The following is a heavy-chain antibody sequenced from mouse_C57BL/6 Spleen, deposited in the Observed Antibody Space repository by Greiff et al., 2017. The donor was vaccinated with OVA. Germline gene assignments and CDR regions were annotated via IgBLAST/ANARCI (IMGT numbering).Heavy chain of an antibody. D-gene: IGHD2-3*01. CDR3: ARGEIDGYYDYAMDY. CDR2: IDPNSGGT. J-gene: IGHJ4*01. CDR1: GYTFTSYW. V-gene: IGHV1-72*01. Sequence: VQLQEPGAELVKPGASVKLSCKASGYTFTSYWMHWVKQRPGRGLEWIGRIDPNSGGTKYNEKFKSKATLTVDKPSSTAYMQLSSLTSEDSAVYDCARGEIDGYYDYAMDYWGQGTSVTVSS.